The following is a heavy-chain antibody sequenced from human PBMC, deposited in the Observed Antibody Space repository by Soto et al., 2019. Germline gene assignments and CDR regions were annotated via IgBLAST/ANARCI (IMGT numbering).Heavy chain of an antibody. J-gene: IGHJ5*02. V-gene: IGHV4-38-2*01. CDR3: ARGTPAGITGTTGWFDP. CDR1: GYSISSGYY. D-gene: IGHD1-7*01. CDR2: IYHSGST. Sequence: SETLSLTCAVSGYSISSGYYWGWIRQPPGKGLEWIGSIYHSGSTYYNPSLKSRVTISVDTSKNQFSLKLSSVTAADTAVYYCARGTPAGITGTTGWFDPWGQGTLVTVSS.